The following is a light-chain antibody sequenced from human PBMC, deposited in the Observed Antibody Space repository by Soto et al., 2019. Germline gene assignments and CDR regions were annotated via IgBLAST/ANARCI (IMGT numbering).Light chain of an antibody. Sequence: IQMTQSPSSLSASVGDRVTITCRASQGIRSDLGWFQQKPGKAPKLLISAASILQSGVPSRFSGSGSGTDFTLTISSLQPEDFAVYCCQQYGSSPRTFGQGTKVEIK. CDR3: QQYGSSPRT. CDR1: QGIRSD. CDR2: AAS. V-gene: IGKV1-6*01. J-gene: IGKJ1*01.